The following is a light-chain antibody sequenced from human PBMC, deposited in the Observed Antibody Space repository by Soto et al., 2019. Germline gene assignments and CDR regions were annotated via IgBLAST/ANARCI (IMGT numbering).Light chain of an antibody. CDR3: CSYISSSSPYV. Sequence: QSVLTQPASVSGSPGQSITISCTGTNSDVVGYNFVSWYQQHPGKAPKLMIHEVSNRPSGVSNRFSGSKSGNTASLTISGLPAEDEAAYYCCSYISSSSPYVFGTGTKVTVL. V-gene: IGLV2-14*01. J-gene: IGLJ1*01. CDR1: NSDVVGYNF. CDR2: EVS.